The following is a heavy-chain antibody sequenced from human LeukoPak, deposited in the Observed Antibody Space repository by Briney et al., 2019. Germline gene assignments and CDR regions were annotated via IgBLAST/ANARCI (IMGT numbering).Heavy chain of an antibody. J-gene: IGHJ4*02. CDR1: GGSISSSSYY. D-gene: IGHD1-26*01. V-gene: IGHV4-39*01. Sequence: SGTLSLTCAVSGGSISSSSYYWGWIRQPPGKGLEWIGSIYYSGSTYYNPSLKSRVIISVDTSKNQFSLKLSSVTAADTAVYYCARGTPSGSYYLDYWGQGTLVTVSS. CDR2: IYYSGST. CDR3: ARGTPSGSYYLDY.